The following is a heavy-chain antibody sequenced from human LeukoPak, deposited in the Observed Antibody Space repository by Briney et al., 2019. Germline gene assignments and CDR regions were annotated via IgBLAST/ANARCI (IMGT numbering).Heavy chain of an antibody. Sequence: ASVTVSCTASGYTFTSYFMHWVRQAPGQGLEWMGIINPSGGSTSYAQKFQGRVTMTRDTSTSTVYMELSSLRSEDTAVYYCARERSIQQQLALGYWGQGTLVTVSS. CDR1: GYTFTSYF. J-gene: IGHJ4*02. CDR3: ARERSIQQQLALGY. V-gene: IGHV1-46*01. CDR2: INPSGGST. D-gene: IGHD6-13*01.